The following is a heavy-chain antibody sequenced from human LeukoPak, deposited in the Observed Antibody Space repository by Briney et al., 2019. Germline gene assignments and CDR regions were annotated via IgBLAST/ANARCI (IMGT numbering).Heavy chain of an antibody. Sequence: SVNVSCKASGYTFTGYYMHWLGQAPGQGLEGVEWINPNSGGTNYAQKFQGRVTMTRDTSISTAYMELSRLRLVDTAGYCLSHSGYYYYMEVWGKGTTVTASS. J-gene: IGHJ6*03. CDR2: INPNSGGT. CDR1: GYTFTGYY. CDR3: SHSGYYYYMEV. V-gene: IGHV1-2*02. D-gene: IGHD3-10*01.